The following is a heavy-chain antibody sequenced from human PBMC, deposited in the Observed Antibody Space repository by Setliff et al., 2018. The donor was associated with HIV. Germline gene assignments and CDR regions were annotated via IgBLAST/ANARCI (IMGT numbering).Heavy chain of an antibody. CDR3: ARASRWGSIPFDY. D-gene: IGHD2-21*01. CDR2: IYNSGGT. J-gene: IGHJ4*02. CDR1: GGSISTGGYY. Sequence: ASETLSLTCTVSGGSISTGGYYWSWIRQHPGKGLEWIGYIYNSGGTYYNPSLKSRITMSIGTSKNQFSLKLNSVTAADTAVYFCARASRWGSIPFDYWGQGTLVTVSS. V-gene: IGHV4-31*03.